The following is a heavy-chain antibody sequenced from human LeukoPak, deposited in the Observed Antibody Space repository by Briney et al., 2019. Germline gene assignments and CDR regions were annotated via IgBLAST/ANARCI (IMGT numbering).Heavy chain of an antibody. CDR2: INHSGST. V-gene: IGHV4-39*07. CDR1: GGSISTSNYY. CDR3: ARLPIAAAGTNDY. D-gene: IGHD6-13*01. Sequence: SETLSLTCTVSGGSISTSNYYWGWIRQPPGKGLEWIGEINHSGSTNYNPSLKSRVTISVDTSKNQFSLKLSSVTAADTAVYYCARLPIAAAGTNDYWGQGTLVTVSS. J-gene: IGHJ4*02.